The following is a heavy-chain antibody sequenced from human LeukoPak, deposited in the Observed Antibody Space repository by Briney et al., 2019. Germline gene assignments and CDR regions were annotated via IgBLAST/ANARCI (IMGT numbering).Heavy chain of an antibody. V-gene: IGHV1-18*01. Sequence: GASVKVSCKASGYTFTSYGISWVRQAPGQGLEWMGWIRAYNGNTNYAQKLQGRVTMTTDTSTSTAYMELRSLRSDDTAVYYCARLNGGDLQWLVLRPDHASDIWGQGTMVTVSS. CDR3: ARLNGGDLQWLVLRPDHASDI. D-gene: IGHD6-19*01. CDR2: IRAYNGNT. CDR1: GYTFTSYG. J-gene: IGHJ3*02.